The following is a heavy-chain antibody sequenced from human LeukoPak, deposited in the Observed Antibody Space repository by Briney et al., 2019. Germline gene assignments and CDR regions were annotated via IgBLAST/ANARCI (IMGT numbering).Heavy chain of an antibody. D-gene: IGHD3-10*01. CDR3: ARVNDYYYGSGSYLAEDY. V-gene: IGHV3-30*04. J-gene: IGHJ4*02. CDR1: GFTFSSYA. CDR2: ISYDGSNK. Sequence: GGSLRLSCAASGFTFSSYAMHWVRQAPGQGLGWVAVISYDGSNKYYADSVKCRFTISRDNSKNTLYLQMNSLRAEDTAVYYCARVNDYYYGSGSYLAEDYWGQGTLVTVSS.